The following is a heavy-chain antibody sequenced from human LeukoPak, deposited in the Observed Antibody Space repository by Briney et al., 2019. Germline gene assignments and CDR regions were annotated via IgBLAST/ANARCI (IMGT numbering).Heavy chain of an antibody. CDR3: AREENYYDSSAYYGMDV. V-gene: IGHV1-69*13. D-gene: IGHD3-22*01. CDR1: GGTFSSYA. J-gene: IGHJ6*02. CDR2: IIPIFGTA. Sequence: SVKVSCKASGGTFSSYAISWVRQAPGQGLEWMGGIIPIFGTANYAQKFQGRVTITADESTSTAYMELSSLRSEDTAVYYCAREENYYDSSAYYGMDVWGQGTTVTVSS.